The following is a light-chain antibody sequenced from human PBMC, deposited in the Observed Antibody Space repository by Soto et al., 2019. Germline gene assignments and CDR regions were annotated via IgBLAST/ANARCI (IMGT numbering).Light chain of an antibody. CDR1: QSVSSSY. CDR2: DAS. Sequence: EIVLTQSPGTLSLSPGERATLSCRASQSVSSSYLAWYQQKPGQAPRLLIYDASSRATGIPDRFSGSGSGTDFTLTISRLEPEDFAEYYCQQYSNSPLTFGGGTKVEIK. CDR3: QQYSNSPLT. V-gene: IGKV3-20*01. J-gene: IGKJ4*01.